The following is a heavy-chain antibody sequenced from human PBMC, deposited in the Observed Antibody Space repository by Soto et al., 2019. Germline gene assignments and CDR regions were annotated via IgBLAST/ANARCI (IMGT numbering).Heavy chain of an antibody. Sequence: PSKTLSLTGAIPGESVASNSASWYWIRQSPSRGLEWLGRTYYRSKWYNDYAVSVKSRITINPDTSKNQFSLQLNSVTPEDTAVYYCARDLGVLLYHFYPPHFDYWRQGTLVTVSP. CDR3: ARDLGVLLYHFYPPHFDY. CDR2: TYYRSKWYN. J-gene: IGHJ4*02. D-gene: IGHD3-3*01. CDR1: GESVASNSAS. V-gene: IGHV6-1*01.